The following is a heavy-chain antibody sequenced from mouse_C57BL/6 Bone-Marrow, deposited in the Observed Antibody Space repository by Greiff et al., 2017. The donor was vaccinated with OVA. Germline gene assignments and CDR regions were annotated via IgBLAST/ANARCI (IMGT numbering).Heavy chain of an antibody. V-gene: IGHV1-69*01. J-gene: IGHJ4*01. CDR2: IDPSDSYT. CDR1: GYTFTSYW. Sequence: VKLQQPGAELVMPGASVKLSCKASGYTFTSYWMHWVKQRPGQGLEWIREIDPSDSYTNYNQKFKGKSTLTVDKSSSTAYMQLSSLTSEDSAVYYCARGARMDDWGQGTSVTVSS. CDR3: ARGARMDD.